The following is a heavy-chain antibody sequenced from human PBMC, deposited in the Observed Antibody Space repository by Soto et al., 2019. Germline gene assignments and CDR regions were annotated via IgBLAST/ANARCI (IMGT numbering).Heavy chain of an antibody. CDR3: APGREGIDFDY. J-gene: IGHJ4*02. V-gene: IGHV3-33*01. CDR1: GFTFSSYG. Sequence: QVQLVESGGGVVQPGRSLRLSCAASGFTFSSYGMHWVRQAPGKGLEWVAVIWYDGSNKYYADSVKGRFTISRDNSKKTLYLEMNSLRAEDTAVYYCAPGREGIDFDYWVQGTLVTVSS. CDR2: IWYDGSNK. D-gene: IGHD2-15*01.